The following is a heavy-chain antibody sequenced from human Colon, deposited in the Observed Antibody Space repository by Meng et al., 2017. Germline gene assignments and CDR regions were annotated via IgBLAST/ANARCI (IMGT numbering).Heavy chain of an antibody. J-gene: IGHJ4*02. CDR2: IYHSGST. D-gene: IGHD2-2*01. Sequence: QLQGAGPALVKPSGTPSPSCPVSGGPIRSSNWWSWVRQPPGKGLEWIGEIYHSGSTNYNPSLKSRVTISVDKSKNQFSLKLSSVTAADTAVYYCASGRKYCSSTSCYGQFDYWGQGTLVTVSS. V-gene: IGHV4-4*02. CDR1: GGPIRSSNW. CDR3: ASGRKYCSSTSCYGQFDY.